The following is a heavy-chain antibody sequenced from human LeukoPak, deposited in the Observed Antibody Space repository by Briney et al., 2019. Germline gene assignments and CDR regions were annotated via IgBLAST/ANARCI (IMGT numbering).Heavy chain of an antibody. J-gene: IGHJ4*02. V-gene: IGHV4-38-2*02. D-gene: IGHD5-18*01. CDR3: ASGLWYDY. CDR1: GYSISSGYY. Sequence: SETLSLTCTVSGYSISSGYYWGWIRQPPGKGLEWIGYIYYSGGTNYNPSLKSRVTISVDTSKNQFSLKLSSVTAADTAVYYCASGLWYDYWGQGTLVTVSS. CDR2: IYYSGGT.